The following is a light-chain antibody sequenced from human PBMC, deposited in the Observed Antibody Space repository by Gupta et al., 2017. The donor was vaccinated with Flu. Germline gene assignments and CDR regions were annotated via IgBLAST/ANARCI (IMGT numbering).Light chain of an antibody. V-gene: IGKV3-20*01. Sequence: GTRSLSPGERGTLSCRASQSVSTNYLAWYQQKPGQAPRLLIYETSRRATGMPDRFSGSGSGTDFTLTISRLEPEDFAVYYCQQYGNSQWTFGQGTKVEI. CDR1: QSVSTNY. J-gene: IGKJ1*01. CDR3: QQYGNSQWT. CDR2: ETS.